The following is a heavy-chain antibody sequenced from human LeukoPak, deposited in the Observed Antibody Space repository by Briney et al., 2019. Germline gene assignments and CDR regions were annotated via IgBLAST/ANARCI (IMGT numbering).Heavy chain of an antibody. V-gene: IGHV3-33*01. D-gene: IGHD6-13*01. CDR3: ARVCDSSSWYVLDY. Sequence: PGGSLRLSCAASGFTFGSYGMHWVRQAPGKGLEWVAVIWYDGSNKYYADSVKGRFTISRDNSKNTLYLQMNSLRAEDTAVYYCARVCDSSSWYVLDYWGQGTLVTVSS. J-gene: IGHJ4*02. CDR1: GFTFGSYG. CDR2: IWYDGSNK.